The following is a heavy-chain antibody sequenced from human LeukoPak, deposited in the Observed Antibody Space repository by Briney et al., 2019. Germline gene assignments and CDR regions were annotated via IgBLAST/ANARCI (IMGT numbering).Heavy chain of an antibody. CDR3: ARDRWKVTNDY. D-gene: IGHD4-17*01. J-gene: IGHJ4*02. Sequence: GGSLRLSCAASGFTFSNAWMSWVRQAPGKGLEWVSSISSSSSYIYYADSVRGRFTISRDNAKNSLYLQMNSLRAEDTAVYYCARDRWKVTNDYWGQGTLVTVSS. V-gene: IGHV3-21*01. CDR1: GFTFSNAW. CDR2: ISSSSSYI.